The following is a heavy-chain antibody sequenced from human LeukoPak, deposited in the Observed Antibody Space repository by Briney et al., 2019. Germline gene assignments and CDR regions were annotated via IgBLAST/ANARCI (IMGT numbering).Heavy chain of an antibody. D-gene: IGHD3-10*01. CDR1: GGTFSSYA. J-gene: IGHJ4*02. CDR3: ARSGGSGSSNFDY. V-gene: IGHV1-69*04. Sequence: SVKVSCKASGGTFSSYAISWVRQAPGQGLEWMGRIIPILGIANYAQKFQGRVAITADKSTSTAYVELSSLRSEDTAVYYCARSGGSGSSNFDYWGQGTLVTVSS. CDR2: IIPILGIA.